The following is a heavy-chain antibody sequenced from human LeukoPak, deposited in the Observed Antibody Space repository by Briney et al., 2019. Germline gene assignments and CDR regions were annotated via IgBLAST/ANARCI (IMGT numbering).Heavy chain of an antibody. Sequence: SETLSLTCTVSGGFISSGGYYWSWIRQHPGKGLEWIGYIYYSGSTYYNPSLKSRVTISVDTSKNQFSLKLSSVTAADTAVYYCARAANYDSSGYPLLWFDPWGQGTLVTVSS. J-gene: IGHJ5*02. CDR1: GGFISSGGYY. D-gene: IGHD3-22*01. CDR3: ARAANYDSSGYPLLWFDP. V-gene: IGHV4-31*03. CDR2: IYYSGST.